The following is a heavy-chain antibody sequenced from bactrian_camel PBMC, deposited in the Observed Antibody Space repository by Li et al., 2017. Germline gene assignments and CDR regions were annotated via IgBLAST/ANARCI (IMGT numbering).Heavy chain of an antibody. Sequence: VESGGGSVQAGGSLRLSCTASGLTFDDYVMGWFRQTPGKEREGVAAIASDGRTNYADFVKGRFTISQDVTKNTVYLQMDSLKADDTGMYYCAALNSSAGGRFAWCSDFRGRGTQVTVS. CDR3: AALNSSAGGRFAWCSDF. V-gene: IGHV3S63*01. CDR2: IASDGRT. D-gene: IGHD1*01. J-gene: IGHJ4*01. CDR1: GLTFDDYV.